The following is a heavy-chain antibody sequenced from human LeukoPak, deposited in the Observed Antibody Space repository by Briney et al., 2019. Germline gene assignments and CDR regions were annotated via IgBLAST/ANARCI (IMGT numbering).Heavy chain of an antibody. J-gene: IGHJ4*02. CDR1: GGSISSSSYY. D-gene: IGHD3-22*01. CDR3: AREVGGYFWNDY. CDR2: IYYSGST. V-gene: IGHV4-39*07. Sequence: LETLSLTCTVSGGSISSSSYYWGWIRQPPGKGLEWIGSIYYSGSTYYNPSLKSRVTISVDTSKNQFSLKLSSVTAADTAVYYCAREVGGYFWNDYWGQGTLVTVSS.